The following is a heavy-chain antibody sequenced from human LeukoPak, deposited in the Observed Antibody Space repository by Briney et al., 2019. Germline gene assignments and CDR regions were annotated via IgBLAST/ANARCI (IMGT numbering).Heavy chain of an antibody. D-gene: IGHD3-10*01. Sequence: GESLMISCKGSGYSFRNYWITWVRQQPGRGLEWLGKIDPSDSYTDYSPSFQGDVTISVDKSISTVYLQWSSLKASDTAMYYCARPAISYYGAGTRPYGMDVWGQGTTVTVSS. CDR3: ARPAISYYGAGTRPYGMDV. J-gene: IGHJ6*02. CDR1: GYSFRNYW. V-gene: IGHV5-10-1*01. CDR2: IDPSDSYT.